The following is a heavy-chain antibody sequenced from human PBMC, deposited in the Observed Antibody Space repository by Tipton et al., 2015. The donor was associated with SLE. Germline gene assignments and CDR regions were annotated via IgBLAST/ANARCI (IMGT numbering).Heavy chain of an antibody. Sequence: SLRLSCAASGFTFSSYAMSWVRQAPGKGLERVSVIYSGGSTYYADSVKGRFTFSRDDSKNTLYLQMNSLRAEDTAVYYCAKDGAGTYFQHWGQGTLVTVSS. CDR3: AKDGAGTYFQH. CDR1: GFTFSSYA. V-gene: IGHV3-23*03. J-gene: IGHJ1*01. D-gene: IGHD6-13*01. CDR2: IYSGGST.